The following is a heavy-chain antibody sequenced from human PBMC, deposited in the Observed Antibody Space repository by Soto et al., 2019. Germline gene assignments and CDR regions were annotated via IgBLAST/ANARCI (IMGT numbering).Heavy chain of an antibody. J-gene: IGHJ5*02. CDR2: ISAYNGNT. Sequence: ASVKVSCKASGYTFTSYGISWVRQAPGQGLEWMGWISAYNGNTNYAQKLQGRVTMTTXTXXSXXXMXLXXLRXDXTAVYYCARVHSSGSRFDPWGQGTLVTVSS. CDR3: ARVHSSGSRFDP. V-gene: IGHV1-18*01. D-gene: IGHD6-19*01. CDR1: GYTFTSYG.